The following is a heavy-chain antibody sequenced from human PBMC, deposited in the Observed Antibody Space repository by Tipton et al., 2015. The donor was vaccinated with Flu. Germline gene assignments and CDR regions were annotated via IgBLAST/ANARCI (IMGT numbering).Heavy chain of an antibody. CDR3: ARRDFSNYVSEPKNWFHP. CDR2: IHRSGDT. D-gene: IGHD4-11*01. V-gene: IGHV4-38-2*01. J-gene: IGHJ5*02. Sequence: LRLSCAVSGDSIRNDYFWGWIRQPPGKGLEWIATIHRSGDTKYKPSLKSRVTISVDTSKNEFYLEMRSVTAADMAVYYCARRDFSNYVSEPKNWFHPWGQGTLVTVSS. CDR1: GDSIRNDYF.